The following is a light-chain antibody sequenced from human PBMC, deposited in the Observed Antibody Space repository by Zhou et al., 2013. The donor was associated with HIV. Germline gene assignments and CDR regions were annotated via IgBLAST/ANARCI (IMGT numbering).Light chain of an antibody. Sequence: IQLTQSPSSLSASVGDRVTITCRASRGIGNDLAWYQHKPGKPPKLLIFAASSLQSGVPSRFSGSAAGTDFTTDFTLTISNLQPEDFATYYCQQSYSTPLTFGQGTRLEIK. CDR1: RGIGND. CDR3: QQSYSTPLT. CDR2: AAS. V-gene: IGKV1-39*01. J-gene: IGKJ5*01.